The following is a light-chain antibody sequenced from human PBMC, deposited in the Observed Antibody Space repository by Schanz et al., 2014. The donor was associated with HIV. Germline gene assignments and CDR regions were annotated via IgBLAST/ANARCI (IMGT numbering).Light chain of an antibody. CDR3: CSYAGRSTFYV. CDR1: SSDVGSYNL. CDR2: EVS. J-gene: IGLJ1*01. Sequence: QSALTQPASVSGSPGQSITISCTGTSSDVGSYNLLSWYQHPPGKAPKLMIYEVSKRPSGVSNRFSGSKSGNTASLTISGLQAEDEADYYCCSYAGRSTFYVFGTGTKVTVL. V-gene: IGLV2-23*02.